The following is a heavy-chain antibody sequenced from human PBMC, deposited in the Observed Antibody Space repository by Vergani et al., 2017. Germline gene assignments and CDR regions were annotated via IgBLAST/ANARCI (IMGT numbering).Heavy chain of an antibody. CDR2: INPNSGGT. CDR1: GYTFTGYY. D-gene: IGHD3-10*01. Sequence: QVQLVQSGAEVKKPGASVKVSCKASGYTFTGYYMHWVRQAPGQGLEWMGWINPNSGGTNYAQKFQGRVTMTRDTSISTAYMELSRLRSDDTAVYYCARAGGLGMVRGVMGAYYYGMDVWGQGTTVTVSS. J-gene: IGHJ6*02. CDR3: ARAGGLGMVRGVMGAYYYGMDV. V-gene: IGHV1-2*02.